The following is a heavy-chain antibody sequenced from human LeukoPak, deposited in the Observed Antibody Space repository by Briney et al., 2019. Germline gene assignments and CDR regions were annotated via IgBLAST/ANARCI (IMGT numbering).Heavy chain of an antibody. CDR1: GFTFSSYA. V-gene: IGHV3-23*01. CDR3: ARASSQYYYDSSGYYHHWYFDL. J-gene: IGHJ2*01. CDR2: ISGSGGST. Sequence: GGSLRLSCAASGFTFSSYAMSWVRQAPGKGLEWVSAISGSGGSTYYADSVKGRFTISRDNSKNTLYLQMNSLRAEDTAVYYCARASSQYYYDSSGYYHHWYFDLWGRGTLVTVSS. D-gene: IGHD3-22*01.